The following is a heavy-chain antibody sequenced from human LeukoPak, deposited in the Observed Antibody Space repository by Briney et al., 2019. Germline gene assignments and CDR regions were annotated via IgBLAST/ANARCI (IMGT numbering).Heavy chain of an antibody. CDR1: GFTFSTCT. CDR3: VRIPNSANFPNWFDP. V-gene: IGHV3-21*06. Sequence: GESLRLSCAASGFTFSTCTMNWVRQAPGEGLEWVSSISGSSSYIYYADSVKGRFTISRDNAKNSLYLQMNSLRGDDTAVYYCVRIPNSANFPNWFDPWGQGTLVTVSS. J-gene: IGHJ5*02. D-gene: IGHD4/OR15-4a*01. CDR2: ISGSSSYI.